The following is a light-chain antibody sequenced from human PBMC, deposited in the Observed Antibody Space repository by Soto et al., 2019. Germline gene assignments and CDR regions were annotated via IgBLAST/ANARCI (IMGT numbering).Light chain of an antibody. Sequence: EVLMRQSPATLSLSPGERATLSCGASQSVSSYLAWYQQKPGQAPRLLIYDASNRATGIPARFSGSGSGTDFTLTISSLEPEDFAVYYCQQRSNWPRTFGQGTKVDIK. CDR1: QSVSSY. V-gene: IGKV3-11*01. CDR3: QQRSNWPRT. CDR2: DAS. J-gene: IGKJ1*01.